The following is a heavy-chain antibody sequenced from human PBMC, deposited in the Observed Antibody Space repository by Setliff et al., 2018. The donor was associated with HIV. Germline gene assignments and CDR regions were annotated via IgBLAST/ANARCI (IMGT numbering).Heavy chain of an antibody. Sequence: KPSETLSLTCTVSGGSISSHYWSWIRQPPGKGLEWIGSIYYSGSTNYNPSLKSRVTISVDTSKNQFSLKLNSVTAADTAVYYCARDAGTTLWGQGTLVTVSS. CDR3: ARDAGTTL. CDR2: IYYSGST. V-gene: IGHV4-59*11. CDR1: GGSISSHY. J-gene: IGHJ4*02. D-gene: IGHD1-7*01.